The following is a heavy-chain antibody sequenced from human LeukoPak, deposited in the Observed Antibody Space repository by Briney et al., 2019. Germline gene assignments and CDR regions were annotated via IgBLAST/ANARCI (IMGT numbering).Heavy chain of an antibody. Sequence: GESLKISCKASGYSFTNYWIGWVRQMPGKGLEWMGRIDPSDSYTNYSPSFQGHVTISADKSISTAYLQWSSLRASDTAMYYCARRGYSCSGGSCYTNWFDPWGQGTLVTVSS. D-gene: IGHD2-15*01. CDR1: GYSFTNYW. CDR2: IDPSDSYT. J-gene: IGHJ5*02. CDR3: ARRGYSCSGGSCYTNWFDP. V-gene: IGHV5-10-1*01.